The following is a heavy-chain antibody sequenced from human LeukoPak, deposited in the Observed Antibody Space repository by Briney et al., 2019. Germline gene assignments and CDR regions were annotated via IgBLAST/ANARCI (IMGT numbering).Heavy chain of an antibody. CDR2: INHSGST. V-gene: IGHV4-34*01. D-gene: IGHD2-15*01. Sequence: SETLSLTCAVYGGSFSGYYWSWIRQPPGKGLEWIGEINHSGSTNNNPSLKSRVTISVDTSKNQFSLKLTSVTAADTAVYYCARSDIYCSGGNCPPNTFDAFDIWGQGTMVTVSS. J-gene: IGHJ3*02. CDR1: GGSFSGYY. CDR3: ARSDIYCSGGNCPPNTFDAFDI.